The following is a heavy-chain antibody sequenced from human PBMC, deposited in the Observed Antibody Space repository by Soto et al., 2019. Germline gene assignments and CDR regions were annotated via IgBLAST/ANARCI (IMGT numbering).Heavy chain of an antibody. V-gene: IGHV3-15*07. J-gene: IGHJ5*02. D-gene: IGHD3-22*01. CDR1: GFTFSNAW. CDR2: IKSKTDGGTT. Sequence: GGSLRLSCAASGFTFSNAWMNWVRQAPGKGLEWVGRIKSKTDGGTTDYAAPVKGRFTISRDDSKNTLYLQMNSLKTEDTAVYYCTTAPSYYYDSSGYLNWFDPWGQGTLVTVSS. CDR3: TTAPSYYYDSSGYLNWFDP.